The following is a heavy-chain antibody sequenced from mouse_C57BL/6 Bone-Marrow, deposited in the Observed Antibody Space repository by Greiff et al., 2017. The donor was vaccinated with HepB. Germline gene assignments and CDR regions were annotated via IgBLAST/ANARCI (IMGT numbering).Heavy chain of an antibody. CDR2: SRNKANDYTT. J-gene: IGHJ1*03. D-gene: IGHD1-1*01. V-gene: IGHV7-1*01. Sequence: EVMLVESGGGLVQSGRSLRLSCATSGFTFSDFYMEWVRQAPGKGLEWIAASRNKANDYTTEYSASVKGRFIVSRDTSQSILYLQMNALRAEDTAIYYCARDADYDGSSYGYFDVWGTGTTVTVSS. CDR3: ARDADYDGSSYGYFDV. CDR1: GFTFSDFY.